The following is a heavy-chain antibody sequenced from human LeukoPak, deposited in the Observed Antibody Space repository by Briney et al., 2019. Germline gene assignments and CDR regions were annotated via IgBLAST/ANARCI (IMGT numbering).Heavy chain of an antibody. CDR2: INHSGST. V-gene: IGHV4-34*01. CDR1: GGSFSGYY. CDR3: ARGRPMVITARLAVGDY. J-gene: IGHJ4*02. D-gene: IGHD3-22*01. Sequence: PSETLSLTCAVYGGSFSGYYWSWIRQPPGKGLEWIGEINHSGSTNYNPSLKSRVTISVDTSKNQFSLKLSSVTAADTAAYYCARGRPMVITARLAVGDYWGQGTLVTVSS.